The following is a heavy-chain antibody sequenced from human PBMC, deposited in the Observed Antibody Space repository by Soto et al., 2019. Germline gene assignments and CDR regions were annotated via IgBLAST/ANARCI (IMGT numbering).Heavy chain of an antibody. V-gene: IGHV4-59*08. CDR2: ISYSGST. D-gene: IGHD3-22*01. J-gene: IGHJ4*02. CDR3: ARQDSSGYGFDY. Sequence: SETLSLTCTVSGGSISSFDWNWIRQPPGKGLEWIGYISYSGSTNYNPSLKSRVTISVDTSKNQFSLKLSSVTATDTAVYYWARQDSSGYGFDYWGQGTLVTVSS. CDR1: GGSISSFD.